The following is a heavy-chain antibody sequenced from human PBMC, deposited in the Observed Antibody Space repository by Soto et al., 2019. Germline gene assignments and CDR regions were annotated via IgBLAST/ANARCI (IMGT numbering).Heavy chain of an antibody. CDR3: TRIPDLVPFYYFGMYD. Sequence: QVTLKESGPVLVKPTETLTLTCTVSGFSLSNSRMGVSWIRQPPGKTLQWLAHIFSSDERSYSTSLKTRLTSSKHPPKGQLVLTMTNMDPVDTATYYCTRIPDLVPFYYFGMYDWGLGSPVTVSS. V-gene: IGHV2-26*01. D-gene: IGHD6-13*01. CDR2: IFSSDER. J-gene: IGHJ6*02. CDR1: GFSLSNSRMG.